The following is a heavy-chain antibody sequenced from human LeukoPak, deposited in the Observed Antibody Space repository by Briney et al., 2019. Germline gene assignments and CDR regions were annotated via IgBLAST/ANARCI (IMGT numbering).Heavy chain of an antibody. V-gene: IGHV1-2*02. J-gene: IGHJ4*02. CDR2: INPSGGVT. CDR3: AREKTQGEWLPPPGVDY. CDR1: GYTFTGYY. D-gene: IGHD3-16*01. Sequence: ASVRVSCKASGYTFTGYYIHWVRQAPGQGLEWMGWINPSGGVTKYAQKFQGRVTMTRDTSISTAYMELSSLRSEDTAVYYCAREKTQGEWLPPPGVDYWGQGTLVTVSS.